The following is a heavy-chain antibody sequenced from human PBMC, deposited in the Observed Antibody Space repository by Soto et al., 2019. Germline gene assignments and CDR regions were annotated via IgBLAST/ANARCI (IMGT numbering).Heavy chain of an antibody. CDR1: GGSISSGDYY. CDR3: ARERQTYYDFWSGPLYGMDV. V-gene: IGHV4-30-4*01. CDR2: IYYSGST. J-gene: IGHJ6*02. D-gene: IGHD3-3*01. Sequence: PSETLSLTCTVSGGSISSGDYYWSWIRQPPGKGLEWIGYIYYSGSTYYNPSLKSRVTISVDTSKNQFSLKLSSVTAADTAVYYCARERQTYYDFWSGPLYGMDVRGQGTKVTVSS.